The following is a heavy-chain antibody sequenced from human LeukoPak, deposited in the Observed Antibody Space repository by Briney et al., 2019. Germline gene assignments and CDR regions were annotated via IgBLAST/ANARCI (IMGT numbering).Heavy chain of an antibody. J-gene: IGHJ3*01. CDR1: GGSITSYY. V-gene: IGHV4-59*01. CDR3: ARDKDGGTNNAQIRDDV. CDR2: IYGDGST. Sequence: SETLSLTCTVSGGSITSYYWTWNRQPPGQGLERIGLIYGDGSTKYNPSLKSRVTMSVDTSKNQFSLKLSSATAADSAVYYCARDKDGGTNNAQIRDDVWGQGTMVTVSS. D-gene: IGHD2-15*01.